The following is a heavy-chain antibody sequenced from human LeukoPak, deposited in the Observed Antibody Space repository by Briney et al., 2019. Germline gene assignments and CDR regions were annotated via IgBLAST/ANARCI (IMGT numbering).Heavy chain of an antibody. CDR1: GGSISSYY. D-gene: IGHD3-3*01. V-gene: IGHV4-59*01. CDR3: AREVDFWSGYQSAGYFDY. J-gene: IGHJ4*02. Sequence: PSETLSLTCTVSGGSISSYYWSWLRQPPGKGLEWIGYIYYSGSTNYNPSLKSRVTISVGTSKNQFSLKLSSVTAADTAVYYCAREVDFWSGYQSAGYFDYWGQGTLVTVSS. CDR2: IYYSGST.